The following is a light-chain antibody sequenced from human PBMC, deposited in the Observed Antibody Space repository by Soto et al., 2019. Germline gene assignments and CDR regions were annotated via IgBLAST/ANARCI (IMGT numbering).Light chain of an antibody. CDR1: SSDIGGYIY. V-gene: IGLV2-14*03. CDR2: DVS. J-gene: IGLJ1*01. CDR3: SSYTSSSTLEV. Sequence: QSALTQPASVSGTPGQSITISCTGTSSDIGGYIYVSWYQHHPGKVPKLIIYDVSYRPSGVSNRFSGSQSGSTASLTISRLQAEDEADYYCSSYTSSSTLEVFGTGTKLTVL.